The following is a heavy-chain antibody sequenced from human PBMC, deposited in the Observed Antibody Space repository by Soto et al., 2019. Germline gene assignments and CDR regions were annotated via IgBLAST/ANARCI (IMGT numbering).Heavy chain of an antibody. D-gene: IGHD6-13*01. CDR1: SGSISSSNW. J-gene: IGHJ5*02. Sequence: PSETLSLTCAVSSGSISSSNWRRWVRQPPGKGLEWIGEIYHSGSTNYNPSLKSRVTISVDKSKNQFSLKLSSVTAADTAVYYCAGIAAAGATVWFDPWGQGTLVTVSS. V-gene: IGHV4-4*02. CDR2: IYHSGST. CDR3: AGIAAAGATVWFDP.